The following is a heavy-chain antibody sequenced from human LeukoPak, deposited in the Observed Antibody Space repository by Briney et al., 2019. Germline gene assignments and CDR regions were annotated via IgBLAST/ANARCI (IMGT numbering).Heavy chain of an antibody. Sequence: ASVKVSCKASGYTFTSYGISWVRQAPGQGLEWMGWISAYNGNTNYAQKLQGRVTMTTDTSTSTAYMELRSLRSDDTAVYYCARIPTSYYDSSGYYEDYWGQGTLVTVSS. V-gene: IGHV1-18*01. CDR3: ARIPTSYYDSSGYYEDY. CDR2: ISAYNGNT. J-gene: IGHJ4*02. CDR1: GYTFTSYG. D-gene: IGHD3-22*01.